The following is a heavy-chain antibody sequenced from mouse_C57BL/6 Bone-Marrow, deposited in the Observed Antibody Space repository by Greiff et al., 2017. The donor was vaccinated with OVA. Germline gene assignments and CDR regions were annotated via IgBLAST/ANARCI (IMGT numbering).Heavy chain of an antibody. CDR2: IHPISGST. CDR3: ARLRDN. J-gene: IGHJ2*01. D-gene: IGHD1-1*01. CDR1: GYTFTSYW. Sequence: HVQLQPPWAELVKPGASVTLSFKASGYTFTSYWMHWVKQCPGQGLAWIGMIHPISGSTNYNEKFKSKATLPVDTTARTAYMQLRSLTAEDSAVYDCARLRDNWGQGTTLTVSS. V-gene: IGHV1-64*01.